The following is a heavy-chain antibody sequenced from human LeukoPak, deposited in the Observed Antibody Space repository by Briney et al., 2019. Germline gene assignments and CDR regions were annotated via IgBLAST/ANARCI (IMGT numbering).Heavy chain of an antibody. J-gene: IGHJ4*02. V-gene: IGHV4-61*02. Sequence: KPSETLSLTCTVSGSISSGSYYWSWIRPPAGKGLEWIGRIYVSGSTNYNPSLESRVTISVDTSKNQFSLELTSLTAADTAVYYCAREGQQLVPPFDYWGQGTLVTVSS. CDR2: IYVSGST. CDR3: AREGQQLVPPFDY. D-gene: IGHD6-6*01. CDR1: GSISSGSYY.